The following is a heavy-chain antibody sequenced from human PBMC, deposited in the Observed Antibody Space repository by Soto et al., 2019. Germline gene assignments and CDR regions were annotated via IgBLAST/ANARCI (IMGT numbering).Heavy chain of an antibody. Sequence: XESLRLSCAASGFTFSSYSMNWVRQAPGKGLEWVSYISSSSSTIYYADSVKGRFTISRDNAKNSLYLQMKSLRDEDTAVYYCARVGPSVLTAHDAFDIWGQGTMVTVSS. D-gene: IGHD2-21*02. CDR3: ARVGPSVLTAHDAFDI. V-gene: IGHV3-48*02. CDR1: GFTFSSYS. J-gene: IGHJ3*02. CDR2: ISSSSSTI.